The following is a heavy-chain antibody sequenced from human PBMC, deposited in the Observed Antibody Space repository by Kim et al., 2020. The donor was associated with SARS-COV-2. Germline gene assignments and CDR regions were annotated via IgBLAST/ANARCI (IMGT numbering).Heavy chain of an antibody. CDR2: IGTAGDT. D-gene: IGHD3-3*01. Sequence: GGSLRLSCAASGFTFSSYDMHWVRQVTGKGLEWVSAIGTAGDTYYPGSVKGRFTISRENAKNSLYLQMNSLRAGDMAVYYCARGGKTLYNFWSAYYLSGMDVWGQGATVTVSS. CDR3: ARGGKTLYNFWSAYYLSGMDV. CDR1: GFTFSSYD. V-gene: IGHV3-13*04. J-gene: IGHJ6*02.